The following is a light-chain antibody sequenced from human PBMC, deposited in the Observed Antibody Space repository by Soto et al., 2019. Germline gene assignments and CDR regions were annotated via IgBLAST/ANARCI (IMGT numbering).Light chain of an antibody. CDR2: DVT. CDR3: LSYAGSNTLL. V-gene: IGLV2-11*01. Sequence: QSVLTQPRSVSGSLGQSVTISCTGSDTDVGAYNYVSWYQHHPGNAPRLIIHDVTKRPSGVPDRFSASKSGYRASLAISGLQADDEADYYCLSYAGSNTLLFGGGTKVTVL. J-gene: IGLJ2*01. CDR1: DTDVGAYNY.